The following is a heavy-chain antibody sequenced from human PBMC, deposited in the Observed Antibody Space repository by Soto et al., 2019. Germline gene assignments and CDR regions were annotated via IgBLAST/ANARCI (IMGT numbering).Heavy chain of an antibody. Sequence: GGSLRLSCAAFGFTFDDYGMSWVRQAPGKGLEWVSGINWNGGSIGYADSVKGRFTISVDTSKNQFSLKLSSVTAADTAVYYCARHYGYEVFDYWGQGTLVTVSS. J-gene: IGHJ4*02. CDR3: ARHYGYEVFDY. CDR2: INWNGGSI. V-gene: IGHV3-20*04. CDR1: GFTFDDYG. D-gene: IGHD3-16*01.